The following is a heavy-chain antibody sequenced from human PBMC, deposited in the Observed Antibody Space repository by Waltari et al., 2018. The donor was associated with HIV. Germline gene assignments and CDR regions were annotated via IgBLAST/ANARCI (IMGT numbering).Heavy chain of an antibody. CDR3: AKSGGWYYYERSGYAGI. D-gene: IGHD3-22*01. J-gene: IGHJ3*02. V-gene: IGHV3-23*01. CDR2: SSGGSGST. Sequence: EAQLLESGGGLVQPGGSLRLSCAASGFTFSSYGMSWVRQAPGKGLEWVSGSSGGSGSTDYADSVKGRFAISRDNSKNTLYLQMNSLRAEDTAVYYCAKSGGWYYYERSGYAGIWGQGTMVTVSS. CDR1: GFTFSSYG.